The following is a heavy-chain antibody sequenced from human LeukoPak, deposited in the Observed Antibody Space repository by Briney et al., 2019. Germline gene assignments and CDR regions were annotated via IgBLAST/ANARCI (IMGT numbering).Heavy chain of an antibody. J-gene: IGHJ5*02. CDR1: GFTFTNSA. Sequence: PAGSLRLSCVASGFTFTNSAMSWVRQAPGKGLEWVSSIRATGRTTYYAHSVKGRFTISRDSSKNTLYLQMNSLRAEDTAVYYCAKDREYLNWFDPWGQGTLVTVSS. CDR3: AKDREYLNWFDP. CDR2: IRATGRTT. D-gene: IGHD2/OR15-2a*01. V-gene: IGHV3-23*01.